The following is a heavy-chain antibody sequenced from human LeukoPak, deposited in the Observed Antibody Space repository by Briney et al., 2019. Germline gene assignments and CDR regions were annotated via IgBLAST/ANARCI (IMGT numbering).Heavy chain of an antibody. CDR1: GGSISSYY. D-gene: IGHD6-6*01. V-gene: IGHV4-4*07. CDR2: IYTSGST. J-gene: IGHJ4*02. Sequence: PSETLSLTCTVSGGSISSYYCSWIRQPPGKGLEWIWRIYTSGSTNYNTSLKSRVTMSVDTSKNPPSLKLSSLTAAGTAGYHGARVPLHSSSSLICDHWGEEPLDSVS. CDR3: ARVPLHSSSSLICDH.